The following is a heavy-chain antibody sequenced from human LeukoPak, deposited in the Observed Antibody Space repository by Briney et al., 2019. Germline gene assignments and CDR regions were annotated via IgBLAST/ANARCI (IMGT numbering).Heavy chain of an antibody. Sequence: ASVKVSCKASGYTFTSYDINWVRQATGQGLGWMGWMNPNSGNTGYAQKFQGRVTMTRNTSISTAYMELSMLRSEYTAVYYCARQLWFGEFLDAFDIWGQGTMVTVSS. V-gene: IGHV1-8*01. CDR2: MNPNSGNT. D-gene: IGHD3-10*01. J-gene: IGHJ3*02. CDR1: GYTFTSYD. CDR3: ARQLWFGEFLDAFDI.